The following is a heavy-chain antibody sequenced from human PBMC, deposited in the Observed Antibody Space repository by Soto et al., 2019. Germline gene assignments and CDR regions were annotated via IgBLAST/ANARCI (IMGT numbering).Heavy chain of an antibody. CDR3: TSWDIPFPHFNWFDP. D-gene: IGHD2-15*01. Sequence: HPGGSLRLSCTASGFTFGDYAMSWFRQAPGKGLEWVGFIRSKAYGGTTEYAASVKGRFTISRDDSKSIAYLQMNSLKTEDTAVYYCTSWDIPFPHFNWFDPWGQGTLVTVSS. CDR1: GFTFGDYA. CDR2: IRSKAYGGTT. J-gene: IGHJ5*02. V-gene: IGHV3-49*03.